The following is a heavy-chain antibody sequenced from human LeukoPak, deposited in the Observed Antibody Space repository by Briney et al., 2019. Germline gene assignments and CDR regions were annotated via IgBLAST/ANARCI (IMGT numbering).Heavy chain of an antibody. V-gene: IGHV4-39*07. CDR1: GASMSNYY. CDR2: IYHSGTTYSGST. J-gene: IGHJ4*02. D-gene: IGHD5-18*01. CDR3: ARAGGYGLIDY. Sequence: SETLSLTCNVSGASMSNYYWVWIRQPPGKGLEWIGSIYHSGTTYSGSTYYNPSLKSRVTIPLDTSKNRFSLKVGSMTAADTAVYYCARAGGYGLIDYWGQGTMVTVSS.